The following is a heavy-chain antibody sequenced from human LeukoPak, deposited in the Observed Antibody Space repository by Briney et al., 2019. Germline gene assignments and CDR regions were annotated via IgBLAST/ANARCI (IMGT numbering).Heavy chain of an antibody. CDR2: IIPIFGTA. D-gene: IGHD3-10*01. J-gene: IGHJ5*02. CDR3: ARDPYGSGSYTPYNWFDP. Sequence: GASVKVSCKASGGTFSSYAISWVRQAPGQGLEWMGGIIPIFGTANYAQKFQGRVTITADESTSTAYMELSSLRSEDTAVSYCARDPYGSGSYTPYNWFDPWGQGTLVTVSS. CDR1: GGTFSSYA. V-gene: IGHV1-69*13.